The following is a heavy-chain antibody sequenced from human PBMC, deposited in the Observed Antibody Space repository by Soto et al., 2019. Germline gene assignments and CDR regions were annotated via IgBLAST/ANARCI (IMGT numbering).Heavy chain of an antibody. J-gene: IGHJ6*02. D-gene: IGHD4-4*01. CDR2: IDPSDSYT. CDR3: ARLAELTTSYYYYGMDV. Sequence: GESLKISCKGSGYSFTSYWMSWVRQMPGKGLEWMGRIDPSDSYTNYSPSFQGHVTISADKSISTAYLQWSSLKASDTAMYYCARLAELTTSYYYYGMDVWGQGTTVTVSS. V-gene: IGHV5-10-1*01. CDR1: GYSFTSYW.